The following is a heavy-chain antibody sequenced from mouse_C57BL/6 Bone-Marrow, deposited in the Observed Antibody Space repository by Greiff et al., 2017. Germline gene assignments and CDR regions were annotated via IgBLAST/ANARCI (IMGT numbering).Heavy chain of an antibody. CDR2: IYPGDGDT. V-gene: IGHV1-82*01. CDR3: ARTFTTGPDD. CDR1: GYAFSSSW. D-gene: IGHD1-1*01. Sequence: QVQLQQSGPELVKPGASVKISCKASGYAFSSSWMNWVKQRPGKGLEWIGRIYPGDGDTNYNGKFKGKATLTADKSSSTAYMQLSSLTSEDSAVXFCARTFTTGPDDWGQGTTLTVSS. J-gene: IGHJ2*01.